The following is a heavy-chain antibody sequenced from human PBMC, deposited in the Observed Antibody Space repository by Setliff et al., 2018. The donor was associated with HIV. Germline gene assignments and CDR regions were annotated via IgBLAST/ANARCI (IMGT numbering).Heavy chain of an antibody. CDR3: ARGHCSGTNCYGVDY. J-gene: IGHJ4*02. V-gene: IGHV4-34*01. CDR1: GGPLTDHY. CDR2: IHHGGGT. Sequence: SETLSLTCAVHGGPLTDHYWNWIRQSPGKGLEWIGEIHHGGGTKYNPSLKSRVSMSVDRSKNQFSLNLTSVTAADTAVYYCARGHCSGTNCYGVDYWGQGTPVTVS. D-gene: IGHD2-2*01.